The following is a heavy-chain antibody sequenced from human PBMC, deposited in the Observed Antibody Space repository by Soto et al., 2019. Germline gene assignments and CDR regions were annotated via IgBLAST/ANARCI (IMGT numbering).Heavy chain of an antibody. CDR1: GGSISSYY. V-gene: IGHV4-39*01. CDR3: ARMDLDEWNWFDP. Sequence: SETLSLTCTVSGGSISSYYWGWIRQPPGKGLEWIGSIYYSGSTYYNPSLKSRVTISVDTSKNQFSLKLSSVTAADTAVYYCARMDLDEWNWFDPWGQGTLVTVSS. J-gene: IGHJ5*02. D-gene: IGHD1-1*01. CDR2: IYYSGST.